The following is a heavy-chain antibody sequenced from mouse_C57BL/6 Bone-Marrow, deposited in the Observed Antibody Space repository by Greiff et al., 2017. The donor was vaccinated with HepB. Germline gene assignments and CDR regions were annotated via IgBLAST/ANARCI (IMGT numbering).Heavy chain of an antibody. V-gene: IGHV3-6*01. CDR2: ISYDGSN. Sequence: ESGPGLVKPSQSLSLTCSVTGYSITSGYYWNWIRQFPGNKLEWMGYISYDGSNNYNPSLKNRISITRDTSKNQFFLKLNSVTTEDTATYYCASLLWYAYWGQGTLVTVSA. CDR1: GYSITSGYY. CDR3: ASLLWYAY. D-gene: IGHD2-1*01. J-gene: IGHJ3*01.